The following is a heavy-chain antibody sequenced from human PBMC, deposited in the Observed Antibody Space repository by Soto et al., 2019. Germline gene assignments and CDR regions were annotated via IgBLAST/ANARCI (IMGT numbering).Heavy chain of an antibody. Sequence: QVQLQESGPGLVKPSETLSLTCTVSGGSISSYYWSWIRQPPGKGLEWIGYIISSGSTNYNPSLKSRVTISVDTSKNQFSLKLSSVTAADTAVYYCAKDIVVVPAYYYYAMDVWGQGTTVTVSS. D-gene: IGHD2-2*01. CDR1: GGSISSYY. V-gene: IGHV4-59*01. CDR3: AKDIVVVPAYYYYAMDV. CDR2: IISSGST. J-gene: IGHJ6*02.